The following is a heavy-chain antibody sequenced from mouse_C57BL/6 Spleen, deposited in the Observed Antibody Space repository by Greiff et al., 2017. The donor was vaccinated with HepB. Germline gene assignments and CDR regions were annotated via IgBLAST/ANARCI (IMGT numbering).Heavy chain of an antibody. CDR3: AREDFYDGYISWFAY. CDR1: GYSITSGYY. Sequence: DVKLQESGPGLVKPSQSLSLTCSVTGYSITSGYYWNWIRQFPGNKLEWMGYISYDGSNNYNPSLKNRISITRDTSKNQFFLKLNSVTTEDTATYYCAREDFYDGYISWFAYWGQGTLVTVSA. CDR2: ISYDGSN. J-gene: IGHJ3*01. V-gene: IGHV3-6*01. D-gene: IGHD2-3*01.